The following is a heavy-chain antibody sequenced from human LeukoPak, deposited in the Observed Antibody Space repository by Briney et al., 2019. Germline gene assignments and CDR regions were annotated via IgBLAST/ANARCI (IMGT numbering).Heavy chain of an antibody. Sequence: PGGSLRLSCAASGFTFSSYWMSWVRQAPGKGLEWVANIKQDGREKYYVDSVKGRFTISRDNAKNSLYLQMNSLRAEDTAVYYCARSEGISTSCPALFWGQGTLVTVSS. CDR3: ARSEGISTSCPALF. V-gene: IGHV3-7*01. J-gene: IGHJ4*02. CDR1: GFTFSSYW. D-gene: IGHD2-2*01. CDR2: IKQDGREK.